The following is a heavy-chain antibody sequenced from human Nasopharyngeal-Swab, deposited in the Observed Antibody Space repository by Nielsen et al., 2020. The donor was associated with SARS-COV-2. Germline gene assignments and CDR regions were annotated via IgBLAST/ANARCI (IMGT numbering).Heavy chain of an antibody. V-gene: IGHV3-30-3*01. D-gene: IGHD6-13*01. J-gene: IGHJ4*02. Sequence: GGSLRLSCAASGFTFSSYAMHWVRQAPGKGPEWVAVISYDGSNKYYADSVKGRFTISRDNSKNTLYLQMNSLRAEDTAVYYCARGRIAGWGQGTLVTVSS. CDR2: ISYDGSNK. CDR1: GFTFSSYA. CDR3: ARGRIAG.